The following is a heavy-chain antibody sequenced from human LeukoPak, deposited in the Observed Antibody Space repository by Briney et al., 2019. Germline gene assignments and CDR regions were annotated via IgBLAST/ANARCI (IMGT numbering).Heavy chain of an antibody. V-gene: IGHV4-4*07. CDR2: IYTSGSS. CDR3: ARGGGSSGYYYYMDV. Sequence: PSETLSLTCTVSGGSTSSYDWSWIRQPAGKGLEWIGRIYTSGSSNYNPSLKSRVTISVDTSKNQFSLKLSSVTAADTAVYYCARGGGSSGYYYYMDVWGKGTTVTVSS. CDR1: GGSTSSYD. J-gene: IGHJ6*03. D-gene: IGHD2-15*01.